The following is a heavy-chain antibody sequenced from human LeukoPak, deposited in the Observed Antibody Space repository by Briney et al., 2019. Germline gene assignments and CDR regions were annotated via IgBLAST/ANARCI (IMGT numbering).Heavy chain of an antibody. J-gene: IGHJ4*02. CDR2: ISSSGGST. CDR1: RFTFSIYS. CDR3: AKVWGVVAARVFHFDY. D-gene: IGHD2-15*01. Sequence: PGRSLRLSCAAARFTFSIYSMSWVRQAPGKGLEWVSSISSSGGSTYYADSVKGRFTISRDNSKNTLYLQMNSLRAEDTAVYYCAKVWGVVAARVFHFDYWGQGTLVTVSS. V-gene: IGHV3-23*01.